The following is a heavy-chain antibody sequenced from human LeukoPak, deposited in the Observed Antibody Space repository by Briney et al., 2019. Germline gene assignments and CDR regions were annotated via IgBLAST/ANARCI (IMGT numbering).Heavy chain of an antibody. CDR1: GGSISSGGYS. CDR2: IYHSGST. D-gene: IGHD6-6*01. Sequence: SQTLSLTCAVSGGSISSGGYSWSWIRQPPGKGLEWIGYIYHSGSTYYNPSLKSRVTISVDRSKNQFSLKLSSVTAADTAVYYCARLRDSSSSDYYYYGMDVWGQGTTVTASS. CDR3: ARLRDSSSSDYYYYGMDV. V-gene: IGHV4-30-2*01. J-gene: IGHJ6*02.